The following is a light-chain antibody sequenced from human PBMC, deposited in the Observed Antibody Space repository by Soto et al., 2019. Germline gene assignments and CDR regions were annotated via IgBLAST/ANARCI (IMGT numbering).Light chain of an antibody. J-gene: IGKJ1*01. CDR2: AAS. CDR1: QSISNY. V-gene: IGKV1-39*01. CDR3: QQSYSMPRT. Sequence: DIQMTQSPSSLSASLGDKITITCRASQSISNYLNWYQQKPGKAPKLLIYAASSLQSGVPSRFSGSGSGTDFTLTISSLQPEDFATYSCQQSYSMPRTFGQGTKVDIK.